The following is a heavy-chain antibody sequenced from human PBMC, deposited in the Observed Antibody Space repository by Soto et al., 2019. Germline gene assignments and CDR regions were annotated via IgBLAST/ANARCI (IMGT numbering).Heavy chain of an antibody. CDR3: SCLPWSGGSCYWFSFSGMDV. Sequence: QITLKESGPTLVKPTQTLTLTCTFSGFSLSTSGVGVAWIRQPPGKALEWLALIYWDDDKRYRPSLESRLTITKGTSKYQVVLTMPNMDSVDTATYYCSCLPWSGGSCYWFSFSGMDVWGQGTTVTVSS. CDR2: IYWDDDK. CDR1: GFSLSTSGVG. V-gene: IGHV2-5*02. J-gene: IGHJ6*02. D-gene: IGHD2-15*01.